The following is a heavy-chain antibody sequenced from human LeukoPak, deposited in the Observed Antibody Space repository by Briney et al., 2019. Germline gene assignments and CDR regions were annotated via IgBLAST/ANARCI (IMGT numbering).Heavy chain of an antibody. CDR3: ARGGRYSYGSDFDY. V-gene: IGHV3-30*03. D-gene: IGHD5-18*01. J-gene: IGHJ4*02. Sequence: WGSLRLSCAASGFTFSSYSMNWVRQPPGKGLEWVAVISYEGSNKYYADSVKGRFTISRDNSKNTLYLQTNSLRVEDTAVYCCARGGRYSYGSDFDYWGQGTLVTVSS. CDR1: GFTFSSYS. CDR2: ISYEGSNK.